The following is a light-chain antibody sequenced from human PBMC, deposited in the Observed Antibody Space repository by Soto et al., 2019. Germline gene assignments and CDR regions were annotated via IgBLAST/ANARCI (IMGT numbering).Light chain of an antibody. CDR3: SSYTSSSTLVV. V-gene: IGLV2-14*01. J-gene: IGLJ2*01. CDR2: DVS. Sequence: QSALTQPASVSGSPGQSITLSCTGTSSDVGGSNYVSWYQQHTCKAPKLMIYDVSNRPSGVSNRFSGSKSGNTASLTISGLQAEEEDDYYCSSYTSSSTLVVFGGGTKVPVL. CDR1: SSDVGGSNY.